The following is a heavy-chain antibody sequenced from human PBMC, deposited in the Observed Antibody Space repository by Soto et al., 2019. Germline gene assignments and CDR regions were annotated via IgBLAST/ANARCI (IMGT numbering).Heavy chain of an antibody. CDR2: MNSDGRTT. CDR1: GFNFGNNW. J-gene: IGHJ4*02. Sequence: GSLRLSGAASGFNFGNNWMHWVRQAPGKGLEWVSRMNSDGRTTNYADSVKGRFTVSRDNAKNTLYLQMNSLRAEDTAVYYCATAEVDYWGPGTLVTVSS. CDR3: ATAEVDY. V-gene: IGHV3-74*01.